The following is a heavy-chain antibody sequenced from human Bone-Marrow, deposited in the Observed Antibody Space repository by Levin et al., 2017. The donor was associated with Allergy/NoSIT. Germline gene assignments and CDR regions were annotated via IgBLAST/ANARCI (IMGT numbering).Heavy chain of an antibody. J-gene: IGHJ4*02. Sequence: ETLSLTCAASGFNFDDYAMSWVRQAPGKGLDWVSGISASGGSTYYADSVKGRFTVSRDNSKNTVHLQMNSLRIEDTAIYFCARYSSSSGWASPLDYWGQGTLVTVSS. V-gene: IGHV3-23*01. CDR1: GFNFDDYA. CDR2: ISASGGST. CDR3: ARYSSSSGWASPLDY. D-gene: IGHD2-2*01.